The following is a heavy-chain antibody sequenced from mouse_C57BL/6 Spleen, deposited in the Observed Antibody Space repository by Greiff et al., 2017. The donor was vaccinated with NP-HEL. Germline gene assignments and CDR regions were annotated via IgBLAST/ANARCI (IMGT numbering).Heavy chain of an antibody. CDR1: GYTFTDYE. Sequence: QVQLKESGAELVRPGASVTLSCKASGYTFTDYEMHWVKQTPVHGLEWIGAIDPETGGTAYNQKFKGKAILTADKSSSTAYMELRSLTSEGSTVYYCTYYDVWFAYWGQGTLVTVSA. J-gene: IGHJ3*01. D-gene: IGHD1-1*01. V-gene: IGHV1-15*01. CDR2: IDPETGGT. CDR3: TYYDVWFAY.